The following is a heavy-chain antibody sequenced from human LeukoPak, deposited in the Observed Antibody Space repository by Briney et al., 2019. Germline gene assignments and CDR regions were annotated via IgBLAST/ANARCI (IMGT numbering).Heavy chain of an antibody. D-gene: IGHD6-19*01. CDR1: GYTFTGYY. V-gene: IGHV1-2*06. CDR3: ARGSRFGYSSGWKSLDH. Sequence: EASVKVYCKASGYTFTGYYMHWVRQAPGQGLEWMGRINPNSGGTNYAQKFQGRVTMTRDTSISTAYMELSRLRSDDTAVYYCARGSRFGYSSGWKSLDHWGQGTLVTVSS. J-gene: IGHJ4*02. CDR2: INPNSGGT.